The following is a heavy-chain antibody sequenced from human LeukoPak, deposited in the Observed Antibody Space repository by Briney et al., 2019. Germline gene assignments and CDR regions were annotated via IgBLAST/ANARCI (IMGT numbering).Heavy chain of an antibody. Sequence: PSETLSLTCTGSGGSISSSSYYWGWIRQPPGKGREWIGSIYYSGSTYYNPSLNSRVTISVDTSKNQFSLKLSSVTAADTAVYYCARPGYSSGWDAFDIWGQGTMVTVSS. J-gene: IGHJ3*02. CDR3: ARPGYSSGWDAFDI. V-gene: IGHV4-39*01. CDR1: GGSISSSSYY. D-gene: IGHD6-19*01. CDR2: IYYSGST.